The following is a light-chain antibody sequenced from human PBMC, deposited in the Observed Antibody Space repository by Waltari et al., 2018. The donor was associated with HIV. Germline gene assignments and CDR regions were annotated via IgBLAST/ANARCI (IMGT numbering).Light chain of an antibody. CDR1: QSVLYNSNNKNY. CDR3: QQYYSIPIT. Sequence: DIVMTQSPAALAVSLGERSIIHCTSSQSVLYNSNNKNYLVWYQQKPSQPPKVLISGASTRESGVPDRFSGSGSGTHFSLAISGLQAEDVAVYYCQQYYSIPITFGQGTRLDIK. CDR2: GAS. V-gene: IGKV4-1*01. J-gene: IGKJ5*01.